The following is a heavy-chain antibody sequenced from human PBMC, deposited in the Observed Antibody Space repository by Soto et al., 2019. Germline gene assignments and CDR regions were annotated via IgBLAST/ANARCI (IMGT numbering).Heavy chain of an antibody. CDR1: GFTFSSYG. J-gene: IGHJ6*02. CDR2: IWYDGSNK. V-gene: IGHV3-33*01. Sequence: GGSLRLSCAASGFTFSSYGMHWVRQAPGKGLEWAAVIWYDGSNKYYADSVKGRFTISRDNSKNTLYLQMNSLRAEDTAVYYCARDKLGYSSGPMDVWGQGTTVTVSS. CDR3: ARDKLGYSSGPMDV. D-gene: IGHD6-19*01.